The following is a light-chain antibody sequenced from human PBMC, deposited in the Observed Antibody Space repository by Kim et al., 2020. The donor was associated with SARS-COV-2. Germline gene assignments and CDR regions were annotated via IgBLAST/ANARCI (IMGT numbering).Light chain of an antibody. V-gene: IGLV2-18*02. J-gene: IGLJ3*02. Sequence: GQSVTISCIGTNSAIGGYDRVSWYQQPPGTVPKLIIYEVSHRPSGATDRFSGSKSGSTASLTISGLRAEDEADYYCSSFTSSNTWVFGGGTQLTVL. CDR2: EVS. CDR1: NSAIGGYDR. CDR3: SSFTSSNTWV.